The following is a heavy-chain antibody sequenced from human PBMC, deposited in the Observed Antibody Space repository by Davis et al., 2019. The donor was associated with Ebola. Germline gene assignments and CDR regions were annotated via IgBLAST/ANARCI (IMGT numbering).Heavy chain of an antibody. CDR1: GFTLSSYA. CDR2: ISGSGGST. CDR3: AKGQLRGWSNY. Sequence: GESLKIPCAASGFTLSSYAMSWVRQAPGEGLEWGSAISGSGGSTYYADSVKGRFTISRDNSKNTLYLQMNSLRAEDTAVYYCAKGQLRGWSNYWGQGTLVTVSS. V-gene: IGHV3-23*01. D-gene: IGHD6-19*01. J-gene: IGHJ4*02.